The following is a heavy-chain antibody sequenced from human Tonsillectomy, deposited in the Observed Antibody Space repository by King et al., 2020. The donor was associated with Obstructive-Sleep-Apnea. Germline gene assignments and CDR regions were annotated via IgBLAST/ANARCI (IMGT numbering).Heavy chain of an antibody. CDR2: ISSISSYI. D-gene: IGHD6-19*01. CDR1: GFTFSSYS. CDR3: ARGIAVAGTAGWFDP. V-gene: IGHV3-21*01. J-gene: IGHJ5*02. Sequence: VQLVESGGGLVKPGGSLRLSCAASGFTFSSYSMNWVRQAPGKGLEWVSSISSISSYIYYADSVKGRFTISRDNAKNSLYLQMNSLGAEDTAVYYCARGIAVAGTAGWFDPWGQGTLVTVSS.